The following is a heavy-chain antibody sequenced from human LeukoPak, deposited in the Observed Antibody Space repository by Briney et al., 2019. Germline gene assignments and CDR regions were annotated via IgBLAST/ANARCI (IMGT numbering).Heavy chain of an antibody. V-gene: IGHV4-4*07. Sequence: PSETLSLTCTLSVGSTSIYSWSWIRQPPGKGLGWIGRIYTSGSTNYNPSLKSRVTMSVDTSKNQFSLKLSSVTAADTAVYYCARDNGDYDEGGFDPWGQGTLVTVSS. J-gene: IGHJ5*02. CDR1: VGSTSIYS. D-gene: IGHD4-17*01. CDR3: ARDNGDYDEGGFDP. CDR2: IYTSGST.